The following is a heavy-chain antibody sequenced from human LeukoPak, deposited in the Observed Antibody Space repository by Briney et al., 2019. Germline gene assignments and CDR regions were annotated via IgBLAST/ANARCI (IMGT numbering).Heavy chain of an antibody. Sequence: ASVKVSCKASGYTFTSYGISWVRQAPGQGLEWMGWISAYNGNTNYAQKLQGRVTMTTDTSTGTAYMELRSLRSDDTAVYYCARDGTIFGVVTSVGAYWGQGTLVTVSS. V-gene: IGHV1-18*01. CDR2: ISAYNGNT. D-gene: IGHD3-3*01. CDR1: GYTFTSYG. CDR3: ARDGTIFGVVTSVGAY. J-gene: IGHJ4*02.